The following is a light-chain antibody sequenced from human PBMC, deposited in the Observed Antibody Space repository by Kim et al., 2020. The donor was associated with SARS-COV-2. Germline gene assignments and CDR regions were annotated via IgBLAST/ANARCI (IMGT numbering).Light chain of an antibody. V-gene: IGLV2-8*01. CDR1: YNDIGRYDY. CDR3: SSYTGSNTLI. CDR2: EVS. Sequence: GQSVTISCPGSYNDIGRYDYVSWYQSHPGRAPKLIIYEVSRRPSGVPDRVSGSKSGNTAALTVSGLQAEDEGDYYCSSYTGSNTLIFGGGTQLTVL. J-gene: IGLJ2*01.